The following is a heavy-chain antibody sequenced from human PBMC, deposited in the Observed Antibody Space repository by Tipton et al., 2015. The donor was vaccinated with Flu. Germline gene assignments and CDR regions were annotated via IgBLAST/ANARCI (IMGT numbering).Heavy chain of an antibody. CDR2: IRYDGTTI. Sequence: SLRLSCAASGFTFSTYGMHWVRQAPGKGLEWVAFIRYDGTTIYYADSVRGRFAISRDNSQSTVYLQMNSLSSEDTAMYYCATDGLLRSLLFDFWGQGTLVTVSS. CDR3: ATDGLLRSLLFDF. CDR1: GFTFSTYG. J-gene: IGHJ4*02. D-gene: IGHD5-18*01. V-gene: IGHV3-30*02.